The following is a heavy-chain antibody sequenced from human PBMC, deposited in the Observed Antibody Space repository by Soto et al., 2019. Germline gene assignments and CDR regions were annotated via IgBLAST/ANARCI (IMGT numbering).Heavy chain of an antibody. CDR1: GFTFSSYA. V-gene: IGHV3-30-3*01. CDR2: ISYDGSNK. CDR3: ARDDCSSTSCYNFQH. Sequence: GGSLRLSCAASGFTFSSYAMHWVRQAPGKGLEWVSVISYDGSNKYYADSVKGRFTIYSDNYKNTLYLQMNSLRAEDKAVYYCARDDCSSTSCYNFQHWGQGTLVTVSS. D-gene: IGHD2-2*01. J-gene: IGHJ1*01.